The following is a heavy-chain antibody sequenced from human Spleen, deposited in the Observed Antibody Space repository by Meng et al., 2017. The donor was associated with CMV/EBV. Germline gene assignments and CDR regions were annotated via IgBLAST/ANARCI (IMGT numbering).Heavy chain of an antibody. J-gene: IGHJ4*02. D-gene: IGHD1-26*01. V-gene: IGHV3-23*03. CDR1: GFTFSSYA. CDR3: AKGVGTTEGGFDY. CDR2: IYSGGSSI. Sequence: GESLKISCAASGFTFSSYAMSWVRQAPGKGLEWVSVIYSGGSSIYYADSVKGRFTISRDNSKNTLYLQMNSLRAEDTAVYYCAKGVGTTEGGFDYWGRGTLVTVSS.